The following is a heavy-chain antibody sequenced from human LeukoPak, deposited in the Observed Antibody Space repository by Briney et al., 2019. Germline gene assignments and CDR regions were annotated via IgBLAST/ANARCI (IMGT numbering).Heavy chain of an antibody. Sequence: PGGSLRLSCAASGFTFSDYYMSWIRQAPGKGLEWVSYISSSGSTIYYADSVKGRFTISRDNAKNSLYLQMSSLRAEDTAVYYCARVVGYSSSSWFDPWGQGTLVTVSS. CDR3: ARVVGYSSSSWFDP. V-gene: IGHV3-11*01. D-gene: IGHD6-6*01. J-gene: IGHJ5*02. CDR1: GFTFSDYY. CDR2: ISSSGSTI.